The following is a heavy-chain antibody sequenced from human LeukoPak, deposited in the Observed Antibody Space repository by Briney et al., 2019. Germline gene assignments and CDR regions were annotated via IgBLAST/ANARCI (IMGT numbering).Heavy chain of an antibody. CDR3: TTDRGITVRPLFDS. Sequence: GGSLRLSCTGSGFIFGDYAMNWVRQAPGKGLEWVGVIRSKACGGTAEYAASVKGRFTISRDDSKSIAYLQMSSLKTEDTAVYHCTTDRGITVRPLFDSWGQGTRVTVSS. D-gene: IGHD1-14*01. V-gene: IGHV3-49*04. J-gene: IGHJ4*02. CDR1: GFIFGDYA. CDR2: IRSKACGGTA.